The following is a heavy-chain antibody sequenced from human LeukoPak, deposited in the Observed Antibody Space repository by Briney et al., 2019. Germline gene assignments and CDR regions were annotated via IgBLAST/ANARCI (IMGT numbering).Heavy chain of an antibody. CDR1: GFSFDDHA. Sequence: PGGSLRLSCAASGFSFDDHAMHWVRQAPGKGLERVSGISWDSNSIGYADSVKGRFTISRDNAKNSLYLQVNSLTSEDTALYYCAKDKYSSSLSEFDYWGQGTLVTVSS. CDR2: ISWDSNSI. CDR3: AKDKYSSSLSEFDY. V-gene: IGHV3-9*01. D-gene: IGHD6-13*01. J-gene: IGHJ4*02.